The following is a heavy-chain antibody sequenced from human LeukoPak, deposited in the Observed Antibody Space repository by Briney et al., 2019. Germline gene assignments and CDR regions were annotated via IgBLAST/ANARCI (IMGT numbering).Heavy chain of an antibody. J-gene: IGHJ6*03. CDR1: GFTFSSYS. CDR3: ARDIRGTAMVSGYYYYYMDV. CDR2: ISSSSSYI. Sequence: GGSLRLSCAASGFTFSSYSMNWVRQAPGKGLEWVSSISSSSSYIYYADSVKGRCTISRDNAKNSLYLQMNSLRAEDTAVYYCARDIRGTAMVSGYYYYYMDVWGKGTTVTVSS. D-gene: IGHD5-18*01. V-gene: IGHV3-21*01.